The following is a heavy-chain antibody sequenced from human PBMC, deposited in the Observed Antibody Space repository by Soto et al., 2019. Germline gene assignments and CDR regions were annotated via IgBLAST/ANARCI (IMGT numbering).Heavy chain of an antibody. V-gene: IGHV1-69*13. CDR2: IIPIFGTA. Sequence: SVKVSGKASGGTFSSYAISWVRQAPGQGLEWMGGIIPIFGTANYAQKFQGRVTITADESTSTAYMELSSLRSEDTAVYYCARLIAARGYYYYGMDVWGQGTTVTVSS. D-gene: IGHD6-6*01. CDR3: ARLIAARGYYYYGMDV. J-gene: IGHJ6*02. CDR1: GGTFSSYA.